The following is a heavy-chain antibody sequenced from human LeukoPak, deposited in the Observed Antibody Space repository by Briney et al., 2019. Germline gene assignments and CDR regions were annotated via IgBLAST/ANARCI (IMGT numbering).Heavy chain of an antibody. CDR1: GGSLSGHY. Sequence: PSETLSHTCAVYGGSLSGHYGRWIRQPPGRGLEWDGEINHSGSTNYNPSLKSRVTISVDTSKNQFSLKLSSVTAADTAVYFCARGPYSYDSSGAFDIWGQGTMVTVSS. CDR2: INHSGST. D-gene: IGHD3-22*01. V-gene: IGHV4-34*01. CDR3: ARGPYSYDSSGAFDI. J-gene: IGHJ3*02.